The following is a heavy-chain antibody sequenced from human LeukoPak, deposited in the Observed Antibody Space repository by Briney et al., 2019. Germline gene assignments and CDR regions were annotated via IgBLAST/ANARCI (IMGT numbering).Heavy chain of an antibody. CDR1: GYTFTSYD. J-gene: IGHJ5*02. CDR3: ARTGAGWFDP. V-gene: IGHV1-8*01. CDR2: MNPDSGNT. D-gene: IGHD3-10*01. Sequence: GPSVKVSCKASGYTFTSYDINWVRQATGQGLEWMGWMNPDSGNTGYPQKFQGRVAMTRNTSISTAYMELSSLRSADAAVYYCARTGAGWFDPWGQGTLVTVSS.